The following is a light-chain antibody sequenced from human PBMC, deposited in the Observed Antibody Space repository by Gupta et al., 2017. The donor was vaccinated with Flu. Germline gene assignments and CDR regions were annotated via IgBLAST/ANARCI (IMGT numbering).Light chain of an antibody. J-gene: IGKJ2*01. CDR2: GAF. Sequence: ESATPFCSAAQSATSSYLAWYQQKPGQAPRLLIHGAFNRANGIPARFGGSGSGTDFTLTISRLEPEDSAVYYCQQYGSSPYTFGQGTKVEIK. CDR1: QSATSSY. V-gene: IGKV3-20*01. CDR3: QQYGSSPYT.